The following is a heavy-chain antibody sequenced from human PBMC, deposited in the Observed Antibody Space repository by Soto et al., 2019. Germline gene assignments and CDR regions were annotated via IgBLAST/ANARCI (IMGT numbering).Heavy chain of an antibody. V-gene: IGHV4-38-2*02. Sequence: SETLSLTCRVSGYSISSGSYWGWIRQAPGKGPEGIASIYHGGTTFYNPSLKSRITVSVDTSKNQFSLKLRSMTAADTAVYYCARAHVMVVAGSPFDYWGHGTLVTVSS. CDR3: ARAHVMVVAGSPFDY. J-gene: IGHJ4*01. CDR2: IYHGGTT. D-gene: IGHD6-19*01. CDR1: GYSISSGSY.